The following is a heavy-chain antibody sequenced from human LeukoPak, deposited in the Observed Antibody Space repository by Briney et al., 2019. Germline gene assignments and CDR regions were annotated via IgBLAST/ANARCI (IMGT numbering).Heavy chain of an antibody. Sequence: TGGSLRLSCAASGFTFSNYAMSWVRQAPGKGLEWVSAISASGGTTYYADSVKGRFTISRDNSKNTLYLQMNSLRAEDTAVYYCAKKGDYDILTGQKDWFDPWGQGNLVTVSS. CDR1: GFTFSNYA. CDR2: ISASGGTT. V-gene: IGHV3-23*01. CDR3: AKKGDYDILTGQKDWFDP. D-gene: IGHD3-9*01. J-gene: IGHJ5*02.